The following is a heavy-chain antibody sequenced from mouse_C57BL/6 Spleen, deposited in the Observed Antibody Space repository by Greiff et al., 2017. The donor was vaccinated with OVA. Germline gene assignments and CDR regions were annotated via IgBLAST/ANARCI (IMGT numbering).Heavy chain of an antibody. Sequence: VQLQQPGAELVRPGTSVKLSCKASGYTFTSYWMHWVKQRPGQGLEWIGVIDPSDSYTNYNQKFKGKATLTVDTSSSTAYMQLSSLTSEDSAVYYCARWYYDYDVGYAMDYWGQGTSVTVSS. D-gene: IGHD2-4*01. V-gene: IGHV1-59*01. CDR1: GYTFTSYW. J-gene: IGHJ4*01. CDR2: IDPSDSYT. CDR3: ARWYYDYDVGYAMDY.